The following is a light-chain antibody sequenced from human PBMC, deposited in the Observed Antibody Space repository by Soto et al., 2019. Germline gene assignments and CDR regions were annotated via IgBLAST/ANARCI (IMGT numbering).Light chain of an antibody. CDR2: GAS. Sequence: EIVLTQSPGTLSLSPGESATLSCRDSQSVSSSYLAWYQQKPGQAPRLLIFGASTRANGIPARFSGTGSGTELPLTISSLQSEDFAVYYCQQYNTWPPITFGQGTRLEI. CDR1: QSVSSSY. V-gene: IGKV3-15*01. CDR3: QQYNTWPPIT. J-gene: IGKJ5*01.